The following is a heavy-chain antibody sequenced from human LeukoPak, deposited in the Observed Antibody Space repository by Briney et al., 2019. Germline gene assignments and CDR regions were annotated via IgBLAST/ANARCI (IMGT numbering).Heavy chain of an antibody. V-gene: IGHV3-21*01. D-gene: IGHD3-16*01. J-gene: IGHJ6*02. CDR1: GFTFSSYS. CDR2: ISRSSSYI. Sequence: GGSLRLSCAASGFTFSSYSMNWVRQAPGKGLEWVSSISRSSSYIYYADSVKGRFTISRDNAKNSLYLRMNSLRAEDTAVYYCARDAGGHYYYYGMDVWGQGTTVTVSS. CDR3: ARDAGGHYYYYGMDV.